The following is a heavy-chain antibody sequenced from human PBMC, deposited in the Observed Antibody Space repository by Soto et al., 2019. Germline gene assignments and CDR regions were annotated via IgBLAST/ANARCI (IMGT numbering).Heavy chain of an antibody. CDR1: GDTVSITSAA. CDR2: TYYRSKWYN. Sequence: PSQTLSLTCVISGDTVSITSAAWTLIRQSPSRGLEWVGRTYYRSKWYNDYAVSVKGRIIINSDTSKNQFSLQLNSVTPDDTAVYYCARDSSGYGPFDYWGQGTLVTVSS. CDR3: ARDSSGYGPFDY. V-gene: IGHV6-1*01. D-gene: IGHD5-12*01. J-gene: IGHJ4*02.